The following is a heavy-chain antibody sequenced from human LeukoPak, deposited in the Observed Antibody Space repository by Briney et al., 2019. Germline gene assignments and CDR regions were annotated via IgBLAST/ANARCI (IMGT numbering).Heavy chain of an antibody. J-gene: IGHJ4*02. CDR1: GFTFRAYA. D-gene: IGHD3-10*01. Sequence: GGSLRLSCAASGFTFRAYAMHWVRQAPGKGLEWLAVISNDGTIQYYADSVKGRFTISRDNSRNIMNLQTDSLRPEGTALYYCARAMVRGVIPYWGQGTLVTVSS. CDR3: ARAMVRGVIPY. CDR2: ISNDGTIQ. V-gene: IGHV3-30*04.